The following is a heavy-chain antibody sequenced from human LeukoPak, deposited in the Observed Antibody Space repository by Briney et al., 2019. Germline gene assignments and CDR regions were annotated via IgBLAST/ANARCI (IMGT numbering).Heavy chain of an antibody. V-gene: IGHV6-1*01. D-gene: IGHD3-3*01. J-gene: IGHJ5*02. CDR1: GDSVSSNSAA. CDR3: ARATPYYDFWSGYFNWFDP. CDR2: TYYRSKWYN. Sequence: SQTLSLTCAISGDSVSSNSAAWNWIRQSPSRGLEWLGRTYYRSKWYNDYAVSVRGRITINPDTSKNQFSLQLNSVTPEDTAVYYCARATPYYDFWSGYFNWFDPWGQGTLVTVSS.